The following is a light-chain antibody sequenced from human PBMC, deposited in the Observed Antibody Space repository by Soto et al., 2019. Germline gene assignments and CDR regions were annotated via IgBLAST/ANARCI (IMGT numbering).Light chain of an antibody. Sequence: QSALTQPASVSGSPGQSITISCTGTSSDVGGYNYVSWYQQHPGKAPKLMIYDVSNRPSGVSNRFSGSKSGSTASLTISGLQAEDEADYYCSSHTSSKTEVFGTGTKVTVL. V-gene: IGLV2-14*01. CDR1: SSDVGGYNY. J-gene: IGLJ1*01. CDR2: DVS. CDR3: SSHTSSKTEV.